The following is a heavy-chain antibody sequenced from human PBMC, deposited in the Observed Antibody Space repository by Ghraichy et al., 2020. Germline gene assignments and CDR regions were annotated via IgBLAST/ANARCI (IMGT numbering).Heavy chain of an antibody. Sequence: GGSLRLSCRASGLTFDDDAMSWVRQAPGKGLEWVGFIRSKAFGGTTENAASVKGRFIISRDDSKSITYLQMNTLKNEDTAVYYCARVRGGGNPRDAFDIWGQGTMVTVSS. CDR2: IRSKAFGGTT. CDR1: GLTFDDDA. V-gene: IGHV3-49*04. D-gene: IGHD4-23*01. CDR3: ARVRGGGNPRDAFDI. J-gene: IGHJ3*02.